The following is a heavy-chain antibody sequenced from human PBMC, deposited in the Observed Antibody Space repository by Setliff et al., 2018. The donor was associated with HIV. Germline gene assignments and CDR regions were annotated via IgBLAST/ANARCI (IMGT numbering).Heavy chain of an antibody. CDR2: INPSGGGT. D-gene: IGHD3-9*01. V-gene: IGHV1-46*01. Sequence: VKVSCKASGGTFSSYAISWVRQAPGQGLEWMGTINPSGGGTTYAQKFQGRVNMTRDTSTTTFYMELISLKSEDTAMYYCARDSNEGSDWSNGGGFDPWGPGTLVTVSS. CDR1: GGTFSSYA. J-gene: IGHJ5*02. CDR3: ARDSNEGSDWSNGGGFDP.